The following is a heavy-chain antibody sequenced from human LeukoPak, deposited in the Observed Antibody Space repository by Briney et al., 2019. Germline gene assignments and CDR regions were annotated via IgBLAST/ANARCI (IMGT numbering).Heavy chain of an antibody. Sequence: ASVRVSCKASGYTFTSYYMHWVRQAPGQGLEWMGWISAYNGNTNYAQKLQGRVTMTTDTSTSTAYMELRSLRSDDTAVYYCARAAGIVVVVAATTSWFDPWGQGTLVTVSS. CDR3: ARAAGIVVVVAATTSWFDP. V-gene: IGHV1-18*04. J-gene: IGHJ5*02. D-gene: IGHD2-15*01. CDR2: ISAYNGNT. CDR1: GYTFTSYY.